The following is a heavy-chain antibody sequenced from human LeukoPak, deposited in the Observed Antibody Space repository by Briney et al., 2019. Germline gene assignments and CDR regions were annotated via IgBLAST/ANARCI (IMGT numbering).Heavy chain of an antibody. D-gene: IGHD6-13*01. V-gene: IGHV3-66*01. CDR3: ARAQIAAGLVDY. Sequence: GGSLRLSCAASGITVDSNYMSWVRQAPGKGPEWVSLIYNDGSTYYADSVKGRFTISKDNAKNTLYLQMNSLRAEDTAVYYCARAQIAAGLVDYWGQGALVTVSS. CDR2: IYNDGST. J-gene: IGHJ4*02. CDR1: GITVDSNY.